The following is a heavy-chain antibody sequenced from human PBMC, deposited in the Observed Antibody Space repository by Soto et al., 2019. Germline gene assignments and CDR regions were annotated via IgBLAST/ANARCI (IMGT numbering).Heavy chain of an antibody. V-gene: IGHV3-33*01. D-gene: IGHD6-6*01. CDR3: ARERARFGTDY. J-gene: IGHJ4*02. Sequence: GESLKISCAASGFTFSSYGMHWVRQAPGKGLEWVAVIWYDGSNKYYADSVKGRFTISRDNSKNTLYLQMNSLRAEDTAVYYCARERARFGTDYWGQGTLVTVSS. CDR2: IWYDGSNK. CDR1: GFTFSSYG.